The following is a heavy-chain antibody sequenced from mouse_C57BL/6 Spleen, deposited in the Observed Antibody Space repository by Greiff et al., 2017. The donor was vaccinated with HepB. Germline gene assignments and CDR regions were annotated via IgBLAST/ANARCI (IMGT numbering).Heavy chain of an antibody. V-gene: IGHV1-82*01. CDR1: GYAFSSSW. Sequence: QVQLQQSGPELVKPGASVKISCKASGYAFSSSWMNWVKQRPGKGLEWIGRIYPGDGDTNYNGKFKGKATLTADKSSSTAYMQLSSLTSEDSAVYFWSRGFITTVVAPDYYAMDYWGQGTSVTVSS. CDR3: SRGFITTVVAPDYYAMDY. D-gene: IGHD1-1*01. CDR2: IYPGDGDT. J-gene: IGHJ4*01.